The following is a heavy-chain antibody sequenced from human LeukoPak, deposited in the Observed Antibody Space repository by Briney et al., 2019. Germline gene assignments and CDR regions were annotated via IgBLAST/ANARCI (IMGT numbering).Heavy chain of an antibody. CDR1: GSTFTSYW. J-gene: IGHJ3*02. V-gene: IGHV3-7*01. CDR2: IKQDGSEK. D-gene: IGHD2-8*02. Sequence: GGSLRLSCAASGSTFTSYWMTWVRQAPGKGLEWVANIKQDGSEKYYVDSVKGRFTISRDNSKNTLYLQMNSLRAEDTAVYYCARHEQVRVWSSILDAFDIWGQGTMVTVSS. CDR3: ARHEQVRVWSSILDAFDI.